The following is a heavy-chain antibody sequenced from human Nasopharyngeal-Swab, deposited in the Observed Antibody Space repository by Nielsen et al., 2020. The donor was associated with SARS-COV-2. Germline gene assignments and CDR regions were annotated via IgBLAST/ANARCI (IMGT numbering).Heavy chain of an antibody. CDR3: ARSTIAVAGRGISDY. CDR1: GYNFTSYS. J-gene: IGHJ4*02. V-gene: IGHV1-18*01. Sequence: ASVKVSCKASGYNFTSYSISWVRQAPGQGLEWMGWISAYNGNTNYAQKLQGRVTMTTDTSTSTAYMELRSLRSDDTAVYYCARSTIAVAGRGISDYWGQGTLVTVSS. D-gene: IGHD6-19*01. CDR2: ISAYNGNT.